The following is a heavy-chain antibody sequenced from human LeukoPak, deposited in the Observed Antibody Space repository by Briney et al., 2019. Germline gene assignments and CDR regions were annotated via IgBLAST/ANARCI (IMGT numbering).Heavy chain of an antibody. CDR2: IYYSGST. V-gene: IGHV4-31*03. D-gene: IGHD5-24*01. CDR1: GGSISNGDHY. J-gene: IGHJ6*02. Sequence: SETLSLTCTVSGGSISNGDHYWSWIRQHPGKGLEWIGHIYYSGSTYYNPSLKSRGIISVETSKNQFSLKLSSVTAADTAVYYCARARAKLEMATLMDFYGMDVWGQGTTVTVSS. CDR3: ARARAKLEMATLMDFYGMDV.